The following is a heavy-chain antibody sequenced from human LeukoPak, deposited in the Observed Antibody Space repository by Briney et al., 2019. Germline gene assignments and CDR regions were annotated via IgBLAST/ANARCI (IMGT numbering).Heavy chain of an antibody. CDR2: ISYDGSNK. CDR3: ARGPGPIAGAKNPFDI. CDR1: GLTFSSYA. J-gene: IGHJ3*02. D-gene: IGHD1-26*01. V-gene: IGHV3-30*01. Sequence: GGSLRLSCAASGLTFSSYAMHWVRQAPGKGLEWVAVISYDGSNKYYADSVKGRFNISGDKSKNTLYLQMNSLRPEDTAFYYCARGPGPIAGAKNPFDIWGQGTMVTVSS.